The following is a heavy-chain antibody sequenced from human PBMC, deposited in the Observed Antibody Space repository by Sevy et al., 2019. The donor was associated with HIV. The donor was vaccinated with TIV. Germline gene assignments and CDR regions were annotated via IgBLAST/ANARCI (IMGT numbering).Heavy chain of an antibody. CDR2: IKQDESEK. V-gene: IGHV3-7*01. Sequence: GGSLRLSCAASGFGFTDYWMSWVSQTPGKGLESVATIKQDESEKYYVDSVKGRFAISRDNGRNSVSLQMNGLRAEDTALYYCAREVGGYNWRPYYFDSWGQGTLVTVSS. J-gene: IGHJ4*02. CDR1: GFGFTDYW. D-gene: IGHD5-12*01. CDR3: AREVGGYNWRPYYFDS.